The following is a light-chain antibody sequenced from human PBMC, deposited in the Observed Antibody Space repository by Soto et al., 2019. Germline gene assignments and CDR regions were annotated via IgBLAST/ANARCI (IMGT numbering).Light chain of an antibody. CDR3: SSYSLITPYV. Sequence: QSVLTQPASVSGSPGQSVTISCTGNSRVVGKFNLVSWYQHFPGKAPKLMIFEVTKRPSGISDRFSGSKSGNTASLTISGLQAEDEADYYCSSYSLITPYVFGTGTKVTVL. V-gene: IGLV2-23*02. CDR1: SRVVGKFNL. CDR2: EVT. J-gene: IGLJ1*01.